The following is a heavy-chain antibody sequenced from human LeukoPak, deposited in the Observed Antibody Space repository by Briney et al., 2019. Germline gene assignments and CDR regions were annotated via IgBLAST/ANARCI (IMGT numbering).Heavy chain of an antibody. D-gene: IGHD6-19*01. CDR2: IWSDGSKE. J-gene: IGHJ5*02. CDR1: GFSFSDYC. V-gene: IGHV3-33*03. CDR3: AKDASGPYNSLFDP. Sequence: GGSLRLSCAASGFSFSDYCMHWVRQAPGKGLEWVAVIWSDGSKENYADSVKGRFTISRDNSKNTVFLQMNSLRAEDTAVYYCAKDASGPYNSLFDPWGQGTLVIVSP.